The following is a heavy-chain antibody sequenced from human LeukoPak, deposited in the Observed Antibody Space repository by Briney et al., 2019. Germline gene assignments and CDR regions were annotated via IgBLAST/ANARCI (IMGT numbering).Heavy chain of an antibody. D-gene: IGHD3-3*01. V-gene: IGHV3-49*04. CDR1: GFTFGDYA. CDR3: TRVGYDFWSGYFEH. CDR2: IRSKAYGGTT. J-gene: IGHJ1*01. Sequence: GGSLRLSCTASGFTFGDYAMSWVRQAPGKGLEWVGFIRSKAYGGTTEYAASVKGRFTISRDDSKSIAYLQMNSLKTEDTAVYYCTRVGYDFWSGYFEHWGQGTLVTVSS.